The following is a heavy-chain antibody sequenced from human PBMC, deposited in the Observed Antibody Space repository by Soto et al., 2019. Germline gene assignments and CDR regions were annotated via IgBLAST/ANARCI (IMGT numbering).Heavy chain of an antibody. CDR2: IWYDGSNK. J-gene: IGHJ4*02. D-gene: IGHD1-7*01. V-gene: IGHV3-33*01. CDR3: ARDQRNWNFYFDY. CDR1: GFTFSNYG. Sequence: VASGGGVVQPGRSLRLSCSASGFTFSNYGMHWVRQAPGKGLEWVAVIWYDGSNKYYADSVKGRFTISRDNSKNTLYLQMNSLRAEDTAVYYCARDQRNWNFYFDYWGQGTLVTVSS.